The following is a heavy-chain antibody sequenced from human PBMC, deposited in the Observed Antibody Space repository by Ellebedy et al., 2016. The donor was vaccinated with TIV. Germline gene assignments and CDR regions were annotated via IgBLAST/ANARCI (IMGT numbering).Heavy chain of an antibody. D-gene: IGHD5-18*01. V-gene: IGHV1-18*01. CDR2: IRAYNANT. CDR1: GYTFPSYG. J-gene: IGHJ6*02. CDR3: ARDRGRPEGEIYSYGFDYYYYYGMDV. Sequence: AASVKVSCKASGYTFPSYGISWARQAPGQGLEWMGRIRAYNANTTFAQRLQGRVTMTTDTSTSTAYMELRSLRSDDTAVYYCARDRGRPEGEIYSYGFDYYYYYGMDVWGQGTTVTVSS.